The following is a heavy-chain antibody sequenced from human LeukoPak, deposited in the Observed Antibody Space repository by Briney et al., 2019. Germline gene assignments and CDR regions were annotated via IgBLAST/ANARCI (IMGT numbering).Heavy chain of an antibody. CDR2: IKSKVDGGTT. V-gene: IGHV3-15*07. Sequence: GGSLRLSCAPSGFTFSSAWMHWVRQAPGKGLEWVGRIKSKVDGGTTDYAAPVKGRFTISRDDLENMLYLQMNSMKTEDTAVYYCIADTPPWNPYGLDYWGQGTLVTVSS. CDR3: IADTPPWNPYGLDY. CDR1: GFTFSSAW. J-gene: IGHJ4*02. D-gene: IGHD1-1*01.